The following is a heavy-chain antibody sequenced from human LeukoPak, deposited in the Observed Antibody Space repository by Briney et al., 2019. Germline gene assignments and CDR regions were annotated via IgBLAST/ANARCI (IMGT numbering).Heavy chain of an antibody. CDR2: VSGSGAHT. CDR3: ARDLSGTAMVTDAFDI. D-gene: IGHD5-18*01. V-gene: IGHV3-23*01. CDR1: GFTFSSYA. J-gene: IGHJ3*02. Sequence: PGGSLRLSCAASGFTFSSYAMTWVRQAPGKGLQWVSAVSGSGAHTYYADSVKGRFTISRDNSRDTLYLQMNSLRAEDTAVYYCARDLSGTAMVTDAFDIWGQGTMVTVSS.